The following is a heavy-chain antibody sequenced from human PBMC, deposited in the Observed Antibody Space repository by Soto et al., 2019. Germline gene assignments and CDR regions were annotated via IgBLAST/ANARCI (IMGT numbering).Heavy chain of an antibody. CDR1: GGTFSSYT. CDR2: IIPILGIA. J-gene: IGHJ5*02. CDR3: ARGGSSSWYNWFDP. D-gene: IGHD6-13*01. V-gene: IGHV1-69*02. Sequence: QVQLVQSGAEVKKPGSSVKVSCKASGGTFSSYTMSWVRQAPGQGLEWMGRIIPILGIANYAQKFQGRVTITADKSTSTAYMELSSLRSEDTAVYYCARGGSSSWYNWFDPWGQGTLVTVSS.